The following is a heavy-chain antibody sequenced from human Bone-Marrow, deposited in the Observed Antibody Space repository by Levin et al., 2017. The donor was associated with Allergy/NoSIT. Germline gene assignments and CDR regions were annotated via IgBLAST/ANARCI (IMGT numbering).Heavy chain of an antibody. CDR2: IIPMYRTP. V-gene: IGHV1-69*01. J-gene: IGHJ5*02. D-gene: IGHD6-19*01. CDR3: ARATRGSGWTNWFDP. CDR1: GYFGNYS. Sequence: GGSLRLSCKASGYFGNYSVTWVRQAPGQGLEWMGGIIPMYRTPHHAQKFQGRITFSADAMTTTVYMELRTLDSDDTAIYYCARATRGSGWTNWFDPWGQGTLVTVSS.